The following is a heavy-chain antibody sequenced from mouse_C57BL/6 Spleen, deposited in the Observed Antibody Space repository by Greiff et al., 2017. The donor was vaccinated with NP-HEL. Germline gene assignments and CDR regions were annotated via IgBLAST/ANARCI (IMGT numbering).Heavy chain of an antibody. CDR1: GYTFTSYW. CDR2: IYPSDSET. Sequence: QVQLQQPGAELVRPGSSVKLSCKASGYTFTSYWMDWVKQRPGQGLEWIGNIYPSDSETHYNQKFKDKATLTVDKSSSTAYMQLSSLTSEDSAVYCCARGGLRLWFAYWGQGTLVTVSA. V-gene: IGHV1-61*01. D-gene: IGHD2-4*01. CDR3: ARGGLRLWFAY. J-gene: IGHJ3*01.